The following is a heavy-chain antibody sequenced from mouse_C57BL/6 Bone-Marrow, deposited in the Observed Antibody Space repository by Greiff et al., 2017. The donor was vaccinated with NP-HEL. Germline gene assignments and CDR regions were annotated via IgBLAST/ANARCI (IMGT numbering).Heavy chain of an antibody. D-gene: IGHD2-5*01. V-gene: IGHV7-3*01. CDR1: GFTFTDYY. Sequence: EVKLVESGGGLVQPGGSLSLSCAASGFTFTDYYMSWVRQPPGKALEWLGFISNKANGSTTEYSASVKGRFTISRDNSQSILYLQMNARRAEDSATYYCARCYYSNYASFDYWGQGTTLTVSS. CDR2: ISNKANGSTT. CDR3: ARCYYSNYASFDY. J-gene: IGHJ2*01.